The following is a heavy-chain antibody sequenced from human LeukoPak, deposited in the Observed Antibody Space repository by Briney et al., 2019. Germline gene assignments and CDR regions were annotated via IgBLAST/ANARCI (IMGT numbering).Heavy chain of an antibody. CDR2: IWYDGSNK. V-gene: IGHV3-33*08. CDR3: ARDRCSSTSCPHYYYGMDV. D-gene: IGHD2-2*01. J-gene: IGHJ6*04. CDR1: GFTFSSYG. Sequence: PGGSLRLPCAASGFTFSSYGMHWVRQAPGKGLEWVAVIWYDGSNKYYADSVKGRFTISRDNSKNTLYLQMNSLRAEDTAVYYCARDRCSSTSCPHYYYGMDVWGKGTTVTVSS.